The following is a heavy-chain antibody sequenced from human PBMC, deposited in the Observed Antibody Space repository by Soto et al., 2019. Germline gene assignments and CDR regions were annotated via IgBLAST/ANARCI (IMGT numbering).Heavy chain of an antibody. CDR3: ARDGSSGLDY. D-gene: IGHD6-19*01. J-gene: IGHJ4*02. V-gene: IGHV4-31*03. CDR2: IHYSGST. Sequence: SETLSLTCTVSGGSISSGGYYWSWIRQHPGKGLEWIGYIHYSGSTYYNPSLKSRVTISVDTSKNQFSLKLSSVTAADTAVYYCARDGSSGLDYWGQGTLVTVSS. CDR1: GGSISSGGYY.